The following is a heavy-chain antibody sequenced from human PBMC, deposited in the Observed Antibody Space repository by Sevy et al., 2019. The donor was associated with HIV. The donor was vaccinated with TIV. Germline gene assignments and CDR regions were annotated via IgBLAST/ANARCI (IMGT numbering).Heavy chain of an antibody. V-gene: IGHV3-9*03. CDR3: AKDLYSSSSSGYGMDV. CDR1: GFSFDDYA. Sequence: SLRLSCAASGFSFDDYAMHWVRQAPGKGLEWVSGISWNSGSIGYADSVKGRFTISRDNAKNSLYRQMNSLRAEDMALYYCAKDLYSSSSSGYGMDVWGQGTTVTVSS. J-gene: IGHJ6*02. D-gene: IGHD6-6*01. CDR2: ISWNSGSI.